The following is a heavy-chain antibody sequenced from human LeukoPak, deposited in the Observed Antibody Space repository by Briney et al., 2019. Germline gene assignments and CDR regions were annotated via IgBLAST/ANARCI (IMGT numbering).Heavy chain of an antibody. CDR1: GFTFSSYA. CDR3: TRVGYIDEGIDY. V-gene: IGHV3-7*04. CDR2: IKQDGSKK. Sequence: GGSLRLSCAASGFTFSSYAMHWVRQAPGKGLEWVANIKQDGSKKSYVDSVKGRFTISRDNAKNSLYLQMNSLRAENTAIYYCTRVGYIDEGIDYWGQGTLVTVSS. D-gene: IGHD5-24*01. J-gene: IGHJ4*02.